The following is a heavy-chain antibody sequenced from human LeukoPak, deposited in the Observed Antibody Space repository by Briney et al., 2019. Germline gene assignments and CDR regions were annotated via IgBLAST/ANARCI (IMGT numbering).Heavy chain of an antibody. CDR3: ARIHRYCSGGACYVLDN. CDR1: GGSISSSNW. Sequence: SGTLSLTCAVSGGSISSSNWWSWVRQPPGKGLEWIGEIYHSGSTNYNPSLKSRVTISVDKSKNQFSLKLSSVTAADTAVYYCARIHRYCSGGACYVLDNWGQGTLVAVSS. D-gene: IGHD2-15*01. V-gene: IGHV4-4*02. J-gene: IGHJ4*02. CDR2: IYHSGST.